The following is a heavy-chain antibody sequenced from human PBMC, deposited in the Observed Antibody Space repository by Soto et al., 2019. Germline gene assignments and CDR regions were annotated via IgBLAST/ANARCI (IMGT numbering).Heavy chain of an antibody. J-gene: IGHJ4*02. D-gene: IGHD1-1*01. CDR3: ARGSGIVALPGELEDVKDDY. CDR1: GQSFSGHS. V-gene: IGHV4-34*01. Sequence: QVQLQQWGAGLVKPSETLSLSCAVYGQSFSGHSWAWIRQPPGKGLEWIGEINESGSTYYNPSLKSRVTISTDTSKNQFSLKLSSVSAADTAAYVCARGSGIVALPGELEDVKDDYWGQGTLVNVSS. CDR2: INESGST.